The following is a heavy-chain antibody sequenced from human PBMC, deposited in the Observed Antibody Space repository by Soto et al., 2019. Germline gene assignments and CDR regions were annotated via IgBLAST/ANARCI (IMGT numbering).Heavy chain of an antibody. J-gene: IGHJ4*02. CDR3: AKAGGYSYGYADY. CDR2: ISGSGGST. D-gene: IGHD5-18*01. V-gene: IGHV3-23*01. CDR1: GFTFSSYA. Sequence: TGGSLRLSCAASGFTFSSYAMSWVRQAPGKGLEWVSAISGSGGSTYYADSVKGRFTVSRDNSKNTLYLQMNSLRAEDTAVYYCAKAGGYSYGYADYWGQGTLVTVSS.